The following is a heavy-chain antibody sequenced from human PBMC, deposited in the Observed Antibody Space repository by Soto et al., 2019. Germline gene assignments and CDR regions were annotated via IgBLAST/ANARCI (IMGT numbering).Heavy chain of an antibody. V-gene: IGHV3-33*01. Sequence: GGSLRLSCAASGLTFSSYGMHWVRQAPGKGLEWVAVIWYDGSNKYYADSVKGRFTISRDNSKNTLYLQMNSLRAEDTAVYYCAREILGYAFDIWGQGTMVTVSS. J-gene: IGHJ3*02. D-gene: IGHD7-27*01. CDR3: AREILGYAFDI. CDR1: GLTFSSYG. CDR2: IWYDGSNK.